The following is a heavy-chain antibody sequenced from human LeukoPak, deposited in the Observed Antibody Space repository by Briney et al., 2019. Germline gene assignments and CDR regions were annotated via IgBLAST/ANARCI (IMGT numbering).Heavy chain of an antibody. CDR2: IKQDGSEK. J-gene: IGHJ4*02. V-gene: IGHV3-7*03. Sequence: GGSLRLSCAASGFTFSSYWMSWVRQAPGKGLEWVANIKQDGSEKYYVDSVKGRFTISRGNAKNSLYLQMNSLRAEDTAVYYCARHGTVKYCSGGSCYSDAGLADYWGQGTLVTVSS. CDR1: GFTFSSYW. D-gene: IGHD2-15*01. CDR3: ARHGTVKYCSGGSCYSDAGLADY.